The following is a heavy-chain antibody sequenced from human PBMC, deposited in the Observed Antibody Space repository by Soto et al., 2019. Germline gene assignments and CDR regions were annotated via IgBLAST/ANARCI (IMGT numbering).Heavy chain of an antibody. J-gene: IGHJ4*02. V-gene: IGHV4-59*01. CDR2: IYYSGST. Sequence: QVQLQESGPGLVKPSETLSLTCTVSGGSISSYYWSWIRQPPGKGLEWLGYIYYSGSTNYNPSLKRRVTISVATYKNQFSLKLSSVTAADTAVYYCARVPDSDSLTGNLCFDYWGQGTLVTVSS. D-gene: IGHD3-9*01. CDR3: ARVPDSDSLTGNLCFDY. CDR1: GGSISSYY.